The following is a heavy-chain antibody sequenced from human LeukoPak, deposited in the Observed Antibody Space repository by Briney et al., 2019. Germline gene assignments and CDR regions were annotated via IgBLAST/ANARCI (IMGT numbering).Heavy chain of an antibody. V-gene: IGHV3-30-3*02. J-gene: IGHJ6*02. D-gene: IGHD3-10*01. Sequence: GGSLRLSCAASGFTFSSYAMHWVRQAPGKGLEWVAVISYDGSNKYYADSVKGRFTISRDNSKNTLYLQMNSLRAEDTAVYYCAKDTYYYGSGSYTFAYYYGMDVWGQGTTVTVSS. CDR1: GFTFSSYA. CDR3: AKDTYYYGSGSYTFAYYYGMDV. CDR2: ISYDGSNK.